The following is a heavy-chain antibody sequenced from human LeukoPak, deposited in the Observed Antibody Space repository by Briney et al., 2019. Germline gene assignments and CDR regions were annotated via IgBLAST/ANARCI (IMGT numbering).Heavy chain of an antibody. J-gene: IGHJ6*03. CDR1: GGSISSYY. CDR3: ARVSTVTTPDYYYYYMDV. D-gene: IGHD4-11*01. CDR2: IYTSGST. V-gene: IGHV4-4*07. Sequence: SETLSLTCTVSGGSISSYYWRWIRQPPGKGLEWIGRIYTSGSTNYNLSLKSRVTMSVDTSKNQFSLKLSSVTAADTAVYYCARVSTVTTPDYYYYYMDVWGKGTTVTVSS.